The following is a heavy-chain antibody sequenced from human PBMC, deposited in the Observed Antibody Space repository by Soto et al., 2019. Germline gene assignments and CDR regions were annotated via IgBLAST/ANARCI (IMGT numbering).Heavy chain of an antibody. CDR3: AASGFGGPYYDGMDV. J-gene: IGHJ6*02. D-gene: IGHD3-10*01. V-gene: IGHV4-31*03. CDR1: GGSISSGGYY. Sequence: QVQLQESGPGLVKPSQTLSLTCTVPGGSISSGGYYWSWIRQHPGKGLEWIGYIYYSGSTHYNPSLKRRVTIQVDTSKNQCSRKRSSVTAADTAVYYCAASGFGGPYYDGMDVWGQGTTVTVSS. CDR2: IYYSGST.